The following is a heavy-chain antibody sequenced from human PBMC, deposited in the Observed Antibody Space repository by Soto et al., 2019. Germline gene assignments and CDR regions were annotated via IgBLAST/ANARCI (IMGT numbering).Heavy chain of an antibody. CDR2: LSCISDYL. D-gene: IGHD3-22*01. CDR1: GFTFSRYG. J-gene: IGHJ5*02. V-gene: IGHV3-23*01. CDR3: ARDSSYDSSGYYLDKWCDP. Sequence: GGSLRLSCAASGFTFSRYGMSRVRQGPGKGLEWISTLSCISDYLHYADSVRGRFTISRDNSNNTLYLQMNSLRDEDTAVYYCARDSSYDSSGYYLDKWCDPWGQGTLVTVSS.